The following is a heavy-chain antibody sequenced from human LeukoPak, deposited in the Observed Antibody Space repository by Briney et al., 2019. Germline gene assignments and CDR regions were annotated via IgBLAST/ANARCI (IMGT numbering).Heavy chain of an antibody. D-gene: IGHD6-19*01. J-gene: IGHJ6*02. CDR3: ARLFGSGWPGYFYYAMDV. V-gene: IGHV3-66*04. CDR2: AYSDGNT. Sequence: GGSLRLSCAASGITVNSTYISWVRQAPGKGLEWVSVAYSDGNTYYAGSIKGRFTISRDNSKNTLFLQMNSLRAEDTAVYYCARLFGSGWPGYFYYAMDVWGQGTTVAVSS. CDR1: GITVNSTY.